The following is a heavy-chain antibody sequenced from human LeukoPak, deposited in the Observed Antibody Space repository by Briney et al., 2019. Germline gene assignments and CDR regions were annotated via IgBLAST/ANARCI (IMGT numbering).Heavy chain of an antibody. CDR1: GFTFSNYW. Sequence: PGGSLRLSCAASGFTFSNYWMHWVRHAPGKGLVWVSHINADESITDYADPVKGRFTISRDNAKNTVYLQMNSLRAEDTAVYYCARDANRGFNYWGQGILVTVSS. CDR3: ARDANRGFNY. V-gene: IGHV3-74*01. CDR2: INADESIT. J-gene: IGHJ4*02.